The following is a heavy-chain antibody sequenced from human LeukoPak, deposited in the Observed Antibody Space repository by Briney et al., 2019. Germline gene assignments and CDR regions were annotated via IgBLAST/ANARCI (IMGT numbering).Heavy chain of an antibody. Sequence: ASVKVSCKASGGTFSSYAISWVRQAPGQGLEWMGIINPSGGSTSYAQKFQGRVTMTRDTSTSTVYMELSSLRSEDTAVYYCARALDFGVVTWGQGTLVTVSS. CDR3: ARALDFGVVT. D-gene: IGHD3-3*01. CDR1: GGTFSSYA. V-gene: IGHV1-46*01. J-gene: IGHJ4*02. CDR2: INPSGGST.